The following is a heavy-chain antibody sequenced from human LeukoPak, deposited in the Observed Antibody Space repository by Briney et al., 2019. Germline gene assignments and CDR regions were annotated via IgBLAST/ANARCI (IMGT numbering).Heavy chain of an antibody. J-gene: IGHJ3*02. CDR1: GFVFNTYW. V-gene: IGHV3-7*03. Sequence: GGSLRLSCAASGFVFNTYWIYWVRQAPGKGLEWVATINQDGTETRYVDSVKGRCTISRDGSKNTLYLQMNSLRVEDTAVYYCARGLFLSGYLDAFDIWGQGTVVTVSS. CDR3: ARGLFLSGYLDAFDI. D-gene: IGHD3-22*01. CDR2: INQDGTET.